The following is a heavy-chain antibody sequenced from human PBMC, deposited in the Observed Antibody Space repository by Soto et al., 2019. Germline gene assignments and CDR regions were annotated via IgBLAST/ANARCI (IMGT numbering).Heavy chain of an antibody. J-gene: IGHJ4*02. D-gene: IGHD6-19*01. CDR2: IKEDGSEK. V-gene: IGHV3-7*05. CDR3: ASANLLVPGTEFDY. Sequence: GGSLRLSCAASGFTFSSYWMSWVRQAPGKGLEWVANIKEDGSEKYYVDSVKGRFTISRDNAKNSLNLQMNSLRDEDTAVYYCASANLLVPGTEFDYWGQGTLVTVSS. CDR1: GFTFSSYW.